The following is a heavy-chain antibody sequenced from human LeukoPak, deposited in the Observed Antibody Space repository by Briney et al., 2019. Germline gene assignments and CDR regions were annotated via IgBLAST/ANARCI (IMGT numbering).Heavy chain of an antibody. CDR3: ASSESRSWYYFDY. Sequence: PSETLSLTCTVSGGSINSFYWSWIRQPPGKGLEWIGYIHYSGSTSYNPSLKSRVTISVDTSKNQFSLKLSSVTAADTAVYYCASSESRSWYYFDYWGQGTLVTVSS. V-gene: IGHV4-59*01. CDR2: IHYSGST. J-gene: IGHJ4*02. CDR1: GGSINSFY. D-gene: IGHD6-13*01.